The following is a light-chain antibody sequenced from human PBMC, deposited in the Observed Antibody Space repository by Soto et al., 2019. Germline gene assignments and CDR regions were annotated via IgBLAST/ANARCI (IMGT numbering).Light chain of an antibody. CDR3: YSAADNQMV. Sequence: SYELTQPSSVSVSPGQTARITCSGAIAAKKCTRWFQQKPGQAPVPLIYKDSERPSWIPERFYGSSSGTTVTLTINGAQVEDEADYFCYSAADNQMVFGGGTKLTVL. V-gene: IGLV3-27*01. CDR2: KDS. J-gene: IGLJ2*01. CDR1: IAAKKC.